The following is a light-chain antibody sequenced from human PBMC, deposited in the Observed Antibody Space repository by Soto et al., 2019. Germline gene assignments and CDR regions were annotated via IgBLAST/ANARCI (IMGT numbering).Light chain of an antibody. V-gene: IGLV2-8*01. CDR3: SSFARGDNPHVL. J-gene: IGLJ2*01. CDR2: EVT. Sequence: QSALTQPPSASGSPGQSVTISCTGTSSDVGGSDYVSWYQQDPGKAPKLIIYEVTKRPAGVPDRFSGSKSGNTASLTVSGLHADDESYYYCSSFARGDNPHVLFGGGTKLTVL. CDR1: SSDVGGSDY.